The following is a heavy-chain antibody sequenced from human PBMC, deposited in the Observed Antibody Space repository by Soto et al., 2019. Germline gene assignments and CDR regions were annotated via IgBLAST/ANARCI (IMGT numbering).Heavy chain of an antibody. V-gene: IGHV4-61*01. J-gene: IGHJ6*02. D-gene: IGHD4-17*01. CDR2: IYYSGST. CDR3: AQTVTLLRGMDV. Sequence: SETLSLTCNVSGVIVSRGTYYWSWIRQPPGKGLEWIGYIYYSGSTNYNPSLKSRVTISVDKSKNQFSLKLSSVTAADTAVYYCAQTVTLLRGMDVWGQGTTVTVSS. CDR1: GVIVSRGTYY.